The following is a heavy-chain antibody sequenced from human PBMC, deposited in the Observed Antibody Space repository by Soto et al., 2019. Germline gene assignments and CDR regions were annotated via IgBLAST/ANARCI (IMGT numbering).Heavy chain of an antibody. CDR2: ISSRGSTI. CDR1: GFNLSDYF. D-gene: IGHD6-19*01. Sequence: QVQLVESGGGLVKPGGSLRLTCVASGFNLSDYFMSWIRQVPGKGLEWVSYISSRGSTIYYAGSVKSRSTIPRDNAKNLLYLQMTTLGAAGTAVYYCARDRVSSREGFAPWGQATLVTVTP. CDR3: ARDRVSSREGFAP. V-gene: IGHV3-11*01. J-gene: IGHJ5*02.